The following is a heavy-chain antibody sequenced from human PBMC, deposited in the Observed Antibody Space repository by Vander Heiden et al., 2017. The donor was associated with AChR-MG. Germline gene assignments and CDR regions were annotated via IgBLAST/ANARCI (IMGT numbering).Heavy chain of an antibody. D-gene: IGHD6-13*01. J-gene: IGHJ4*01. V-gene: IGHV1-46*01. CDR2: INPSGGST. CDR1: GYTFTSHL. CDR3: ARDGTRRAAAGGSFDY. Sequence: QVQLVQSGAEVKKPGASVKVSCKASGYTFTSHLLNWGRQAPGQGLEWMGIINPSGGSTSYAQKFQGRVTMTRDTSTSTVYMELSSLRSEDTAVYYCARDGTRRAAAGGSFDYWGHGTLVTVSS.